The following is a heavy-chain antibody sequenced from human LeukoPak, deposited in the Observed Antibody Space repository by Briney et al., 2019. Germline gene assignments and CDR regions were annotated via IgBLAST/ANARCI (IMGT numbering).Heavy chain of an antibody. CDR1: GGYISSSSYY. D-gene: IGHD3-10*01. Sequence: PSETLSLTCTVSGGYISSSSYYWRWIRHPPGKGLECIGSLYYSGSTYHNPSLKTRVTISVDTPKNQFPLNPSSVTSAHTAVYYCARQGGSSGSYLRWPLDAFDMWGQGTMVTVSS. V-gene: IGHV4-39*06. CDR2: LYYSGST. CDR3: ARQGGSSGSYLRWPLDAFDM. J-gene: IGHJ3*02.